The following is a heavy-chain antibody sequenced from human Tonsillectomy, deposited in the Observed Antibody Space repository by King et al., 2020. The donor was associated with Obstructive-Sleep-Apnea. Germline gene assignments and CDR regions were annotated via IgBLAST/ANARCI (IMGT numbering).Heavy chain of an antibody. D-gene: IGHD2-2*01. J-gene: IGHJ4*02. CDR1: GGSISSGNYY. CDR2: IYYSGST. Sequence: LQLQESGPGLVKPSETLSLTCTVSGGSISSGNYYWSWIRQPPGKGLEWIGDIYYSGSTYYNPSLKSRLTISVDTSKSQFSLKLSSVTAADTAVYYCARVSDQLLSWVDFWGLGTLVTVSS. V-gene: IGHV4-30-4*01. CDR3: ARVSDQLLSWVDF.